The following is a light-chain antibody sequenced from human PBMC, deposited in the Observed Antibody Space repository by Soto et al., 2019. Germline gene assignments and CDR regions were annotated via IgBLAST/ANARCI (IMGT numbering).Light chain of an antibody. V-gene: IGLV1-40*01. CDR3: QSYDSRSNWV. J-gene: IGLJ3*02. CDR1: SSNIGAGYD. CDR2: GNS. Sequence: QSVRTQPPSVSGAPGQRVTISCNGNSSNIGAGYDVHWYQQLPGTAPKLLIYGNSNRPSGVPDRFSGSKSGTSASLVITGLRAEDEADYYCQSYDSRSNWVFGGGTKLTVL.